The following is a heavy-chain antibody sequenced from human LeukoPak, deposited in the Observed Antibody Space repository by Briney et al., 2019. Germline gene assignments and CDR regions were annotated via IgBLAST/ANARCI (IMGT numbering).Heavy chain of an antibody. J-gene: IGHJ4*02. CDR3: ARAPITSPFYFDY. CDR1: GFAFDEHG. D-gene: IGHD2-2*01. CDR2: INWSGGST. Sequence: GGSLRLSCTASGFAFDEHGMSWVRQVPGKGLEWVSGINWSGGSTGYADPLRGRFTISRDNAKNSLYLQMDSLRAEGTALYYCARAPITSPFYFDYWGQGTLVTVSS. V-gene: IGHV3-20*04.